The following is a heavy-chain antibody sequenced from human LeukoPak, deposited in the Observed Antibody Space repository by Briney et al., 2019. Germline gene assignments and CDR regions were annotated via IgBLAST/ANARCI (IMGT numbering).Heavy chain of an antibody. CDR1: GGSFSGYY. V-gene: IGHV4-34*01. Sequence: PSETLSLTCAVYGGSFSGYYWSWFRQPPGKGLEWIGEINHSGSTNYNPSLKSRVTISVDTSKNQFSLKLSSVTAADTAVDYCARGRTPYSSSPLDYWGQGTLVTVSS. CDR3: ARGRTPYSSSPLDY. CDR2: INHSGST. J-gene: IGHJ4*02. D-gene: IGHD6-19*01.